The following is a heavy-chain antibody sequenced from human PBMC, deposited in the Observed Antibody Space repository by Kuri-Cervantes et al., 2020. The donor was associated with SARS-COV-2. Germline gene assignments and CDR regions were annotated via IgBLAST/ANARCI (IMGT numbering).Heavy chain of an antibody. V-gene: IGHV3-66*01. CDR1: GFTVSSNY. CDR2: IYSGGSI. J-gene: IGHJ6*02. D-gene: IGHD3-3*01. CDR3: ARDGSDDFWSGHELGMDV. Sequence: GGSLRLSCAASGFTVSSNYMSWVRQAPGKGLEWVSVIYSGGSIYYADSVKGRFTISRDNAKNSLYLQMNSLRDEDTAVYYCARDGSDDFWSGHELGMDVWGQGTTVTVSS.